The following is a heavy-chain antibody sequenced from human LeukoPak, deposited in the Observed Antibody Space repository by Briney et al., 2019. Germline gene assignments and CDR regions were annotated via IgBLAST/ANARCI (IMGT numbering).Heavy chain of an antibody. CDR2: IWYDGSNK. J-gene: IGHJ3*02. D-gene: IGHD1-26*01. V-gene: IGHV3-33*01. CDR3: ARDPRIVGAIRRTSDRAFDI. Sequence: GGSLRLSCAASGFTFSSYGMHWVRQAPGKGLEWVAVIWYDGSNKYYADPVKGRFTISRDNSKNTLYLQMNSLRAEDTAVYYCARDPRIVGAIRRTSDRAFDIWGQGTMVTVSS. CDR1: GFTFSSYG.